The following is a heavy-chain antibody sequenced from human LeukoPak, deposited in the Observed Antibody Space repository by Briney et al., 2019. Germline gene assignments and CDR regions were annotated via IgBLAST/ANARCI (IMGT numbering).Heavy chain of an antibody. D-gene: IGHD2-21*02. J-gene: IGHJ6*03. Sequence: SETLSLTCTVSGGSISSGSYYWSWIRQPAGKGLEWIGRIYTSGSTNYNPSLKSRVTISVDTSKNQFSLKLSSVTAADTAVYYCARGAVVVTAIPGTWGYYYYMDVWGKGTTVTISS. CDR3: ARGAVVVTAIPGTWGYYYYMDV. CDR1: GGSISSGSYY. V-gene: IGHV4-61*02. CDR2: IYTSGST.